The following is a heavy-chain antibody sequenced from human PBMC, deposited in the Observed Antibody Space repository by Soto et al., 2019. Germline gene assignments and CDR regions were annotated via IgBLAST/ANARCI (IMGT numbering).Heavy chain of an antibody. V-gene: IGHV3-11*06. CDR1: GFTFSDYY. D-gene: IGHD3-10*02. CDR2: ISSSSTYI. J-gene: IGHJ5*02. CDR3: GRDQSGIGYYVDWFDP. Sequence: GGSLRLSCAASGFTFSDYYMSWFRQAPGKGLEWVSSISSSSTYIYYADSVKGRFTISRDTLATTVNMELTSLTYEDTAVYYCGRDQSGIGYYVDWFDPWGQGTLVTVSS.